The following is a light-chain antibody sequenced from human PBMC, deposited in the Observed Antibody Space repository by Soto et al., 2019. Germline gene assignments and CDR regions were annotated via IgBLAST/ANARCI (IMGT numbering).Light chain of an antibody. J-gene: IGKJ5*01. CDR1: QGISSY. CDR3: QQLNSYPLT. V-gene: IGKV1-9*01. Sequence: IQLTQSPSSLSASVGDRVTITCRASQGISSYLAWYQQKPGKAPKLLIYAASTLQGGVPSRFSGSGSGTDFALTISSLPHEDFATYYCQQLNSYPLTFGQATRLEI. CDR2: AAS.